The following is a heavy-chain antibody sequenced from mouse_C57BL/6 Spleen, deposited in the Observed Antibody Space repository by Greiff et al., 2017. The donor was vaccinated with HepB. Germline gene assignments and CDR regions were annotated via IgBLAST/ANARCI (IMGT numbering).Heavy chain of an antibody. CDR3: TRVATVSNYFDY. D-gene: IGHD1-1*01. CDR1: GFTFSSYA. Sequence: EVKLMESGEGLVKPGGSLKLSCAASGFTFSSYAMSWVRQTPEKRLEWVAYISSGGDYIYYADTVKGRFTISRDNARNTLYLQMSSLKSEDTAMYYCTRVATVSNYFDYWGQGTTLTVSS. V-gene: IGHV5-9-1*02. J-gene: IGHJ2*01. CDR2: ISSGGDYI.